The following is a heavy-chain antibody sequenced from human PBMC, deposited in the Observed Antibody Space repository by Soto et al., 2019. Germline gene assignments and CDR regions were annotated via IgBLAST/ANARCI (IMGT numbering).Heavy chain of an antibody. Sequence: GGSLRLSCAASGFTFSSYSMNWVRQAPGKGLEWVSSISSSSSYIYYADSVKGRFTISRDNAKNSLYLQMNSLRAEDTAVYYCARTSHPFTYFYDSSQFWGDYYYGMEVWGQGTTVTVPS. V-gene: IGHV3-21*01. D-gene: IGHD3-22*01. CDR1: GFTFSSYS. CDR3: ARTSHPFTYFYDSSQFWGDYYYGMEV. CDR2: ISSSSSYI. J-gene: IGHJ6*02.